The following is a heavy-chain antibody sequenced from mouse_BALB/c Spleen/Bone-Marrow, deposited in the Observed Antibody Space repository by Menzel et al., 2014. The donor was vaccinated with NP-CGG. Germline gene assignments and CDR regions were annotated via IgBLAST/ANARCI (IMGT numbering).Heavy chain of an antibody. V-gene: IGHV1-12*01. CDR3: ARSNWDGGNYFDY. CDR2: IYPGNGDT. D-gene: IGHD4-1*01. CDR1: GYIFISYN. J-gene: IGHJ2*01. Sequence: QVTLKVSGAELVKPGASVKMSCKASGYIFISYNMHWVKQTPGQGLEWIGTIYPGNGDTSYNQKFKGKASLTADKSSSTAYMQLSSLTSEDSAVYYCARSNWDGGNYFDYWGQGTTLTVSS.